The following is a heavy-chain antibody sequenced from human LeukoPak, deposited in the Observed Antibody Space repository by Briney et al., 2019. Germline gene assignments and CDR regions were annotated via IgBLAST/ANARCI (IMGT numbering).Heavy chain of an antibody. CDR1: GFTFSSYA. CDR3: AGISYSGTWPVGY. Sequence: PGGSLRLSCAAFGFTFSSYAMSWVRQAPGKGLEWVSAISAGGDTTYTADSVRGRFTLSRDNSKNTLYLQMNTLTAEDTALYYCAGISYSGTWPVGYWGQGTLVTVTA. V-gene: IGHV3-23*01. CDR2: ISAGGDTT. D-gene: IGHD6-25*01. J-gene: IGHJ4*02.